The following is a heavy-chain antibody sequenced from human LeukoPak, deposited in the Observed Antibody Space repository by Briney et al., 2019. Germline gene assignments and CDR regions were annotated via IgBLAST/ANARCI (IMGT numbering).Heavy chain of an antibody. CDR1: GGSISSYY. Sequence: SETLSLTRTVSGGSISSYYWSWIRQPPGKGLEWIGYIYYSGSTNYNPSLKSRVTISVDTSKNQFSLKLSSVTAADTAVYYCARHCSGGSCQTTWGQGTLVTVSS. CDR2: IYYSGST. CDR3: ARHCSGGSCQTT. J-gene: IGHJ5*02. D-gene: IGHD2-15*01. V-gene: IGHV4-59*08.